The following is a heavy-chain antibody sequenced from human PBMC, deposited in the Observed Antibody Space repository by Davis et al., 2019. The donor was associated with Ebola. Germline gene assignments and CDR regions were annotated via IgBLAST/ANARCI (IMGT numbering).Heavy chain of an antibody. V-gene: IGHV4-34*01. CDR3: ARGPTVNGLDY. Sequence: MPSETLSLTCAVYGGSFSGYYWSWLRQPPGKGLEWIGEINHSGSTNYNPSLKSRVTISVDTSKNQFSLKLSSVTAADTAVYYCARGPTVNGLDYWGQGTLVTVSS. CDR2: INHSGST. D-gene: IGHD4-11*01. J-gene: IGHJ4*02. CDR1: GGSFSGYY.